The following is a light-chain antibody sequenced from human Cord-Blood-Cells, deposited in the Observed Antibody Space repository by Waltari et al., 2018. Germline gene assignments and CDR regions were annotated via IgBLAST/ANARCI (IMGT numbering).Light chain of an antibody. CDR1: SSNIGNNY. Sequence: QSVLTQPPSVSAAPGQKVTISCSGSSSNIGNNYVSWYQQHPGTAPKLLIYDNNKRPSGIPDRVSGTKSGTSATLGITGLQTGDEADYYCGTWDSSLSAVFGGGTKLTVL. CDR3: GTWDSSLSAV. J-gene: IGLJ3*02. CDR2: DNN. V-gene: IGLV1-51*01.